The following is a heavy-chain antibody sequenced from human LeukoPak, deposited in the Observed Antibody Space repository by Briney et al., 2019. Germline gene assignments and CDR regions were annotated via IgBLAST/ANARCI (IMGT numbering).Heavy chain of an antibody. Sequence: GGSLRLSCAASGFTFSSYEMKWVRQAPGKGLEWVSYISSSGSNRYYADSVRGRFTISRDNSKNTLYLQMGSLRAEDMAVYYCAREASIVVRCSDYWGQGTLVTVSS. CDR1: GFTFSSYE. D-gene: IGHD6-6*01. CDR3: AREASIVVRCSDY. V-gene: IGHV3-48*03. J-gene: IGHJ4*02. CDR2: ISSSGSNR.